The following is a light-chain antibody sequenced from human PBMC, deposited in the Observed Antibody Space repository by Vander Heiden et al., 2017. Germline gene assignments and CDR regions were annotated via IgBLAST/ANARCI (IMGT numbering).Light chain of an antibody. CDR1: QSLLHSNGYNY. CDR3: KQAIQTPLT. CDR2: LGS. J-gene: IGKJ4*01. Sequence: DIAMNQPPLYMPVTSGEPASIPFTSSQSLLHSNGYNYLDWYLQKPGKSPKLLIYLGSNRASGVPDRFSGSGSGTDFTLKISRVQAEDVGVYYCKQAIQTPLTFGEGTKVEIK. V-gene: IGKV2-28*01.